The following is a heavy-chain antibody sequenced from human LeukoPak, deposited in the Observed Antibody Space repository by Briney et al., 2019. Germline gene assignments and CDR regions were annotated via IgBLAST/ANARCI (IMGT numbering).Heavy chain of an antibody. CDR2: INHSGST. CDR1: GGSFSGYY. J-gene: IGHJ4*02. V-gene: IGHV4-34*01. D-gene: IGHD2-15*01. CDR3: ARHGGSVMVVPFDY. Sequence: SETLSLTCAVYGGSFSGYYWSWIRQPPGKGLEWIGEINHSGSTNFNPSLKSRVTISVDTSKNQFSLKLSSVTAADTAVYYCARHGGSVMVVPFDYWGQGTPVTVSS.